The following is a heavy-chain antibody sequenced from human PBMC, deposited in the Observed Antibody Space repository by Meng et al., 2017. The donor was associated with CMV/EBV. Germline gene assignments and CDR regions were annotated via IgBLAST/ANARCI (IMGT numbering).Heavy chain of an antibody. Sequence: GSYCWSWSRQPPGKELAWIGYICCSGSTNYDPSLNSRVTISVDTTKNQFSLKLRSVTAADTAVYYCARSGDGDSDSSGYRMCWFDPWGQGTLVTVSS. CDR2: ICCSGST. D-gene: IGHD3-22*01. V-gene: IGHV4-61*01. CDR1: GSYC. J-gene: IGHJ5*02. CDR3: ARSGDGDSDSSGYRMCWFDP.